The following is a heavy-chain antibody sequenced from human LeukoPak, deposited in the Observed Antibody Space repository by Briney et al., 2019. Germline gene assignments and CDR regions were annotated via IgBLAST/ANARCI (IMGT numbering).Heavy chain of an antibody. V-gene: IGHV3-38-3*01. J-gene: IGHJ6*02. CDR1: GFTVSSNE. CDR3: KTLRRYCSGGSCYSTDYYYGMDV. CDR2: ISGGST. D-gene: IGHD2-15*01. Sequence: GGSLRLSCAASGFTVSSNEMSWVRQAPGKGLEWVSSISGGSTYYADSRKGRFTISRDNSKNTLHLQMNSLRAEDTAVYYCKTLRRYCSGGSCYSTDYYYGMDVWGQGTTVTVSS.